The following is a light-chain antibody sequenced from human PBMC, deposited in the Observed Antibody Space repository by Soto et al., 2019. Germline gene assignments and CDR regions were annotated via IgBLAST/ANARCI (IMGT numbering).Light chain of an antibody. CDR1: ESVSHY. Sequence: EIVLTQSPATLSVSPGERATLSCRASESVSHYLAWYQQKPGQAPRLLVYGVSTRATGTPARFSGSGSGTEFTLTIGSLQSEDFAVYYCLQYNSWPPMYTFGQGTKLEIK. CDR3: LQYNSWPPMYT. CDR2: GVS. V-gene: IGKV3-15*01. J-gene: IGKJ2*01.